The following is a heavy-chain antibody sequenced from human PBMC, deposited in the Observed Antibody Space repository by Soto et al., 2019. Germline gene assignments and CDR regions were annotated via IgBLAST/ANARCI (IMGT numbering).Heavy chain of an antibody. Sequence: PGVSLRISCKASGYNFAAFWSHWVRQMPGKGLEWLGKIDPSDSYTNYSPSFEGHVTISTDNSITTAYLQWSSLRASDTALYFCARVHKNWFDSLAQGTMVTVSS. CDR2: IDPSDSYT. CDR3: ARVHKNWFDS. J-gene: IGHJ5*01. V-gene: IGHV5-10-1*01. CDR1: GYNFAAFW.